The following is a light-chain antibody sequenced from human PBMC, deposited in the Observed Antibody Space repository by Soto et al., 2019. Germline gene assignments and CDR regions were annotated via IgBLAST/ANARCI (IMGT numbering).Light chain of an antibody. CDR3: QQSYSSPRT. V-gene: IGKV1-39*01. CDR2: KAS. J-gene: IGKJ2*01. CDR1: QNINNY. Sequence: IQMTQSPSSLSASVGDRVTITCQASQNINNYLNWYQQKPGKAPKLLIYKASSLESGAPSRFSGSGSGTDFTLTISSLQAEDFATYYCQQSYSSPRTFGQGTKVDIK.